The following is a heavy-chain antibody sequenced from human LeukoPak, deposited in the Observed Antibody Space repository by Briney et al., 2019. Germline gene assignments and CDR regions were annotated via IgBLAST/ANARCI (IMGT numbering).Heavy chain of an antibody. D-gene: IGHD4-17*01. CDR3: ARASYGDYYSFDY. CDR1: GGSISSYY. V-gene: IGHV4-59*01. J-gene: IGHJ4*02. CDR2: IYYSGST. Sequence: SETLSLTCTVSGGSISSYYWSWIRRPPGKGLEWFGYIYYSGSTNYNPSLKSRVTISVDTSKNQFSLKLSSVTAADTAVYYCARASYGDYYSFDYWGQGTLATVSS.